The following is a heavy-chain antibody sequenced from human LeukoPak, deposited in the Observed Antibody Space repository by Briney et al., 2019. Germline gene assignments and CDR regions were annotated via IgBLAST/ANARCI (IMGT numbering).Heavy chain of an antibody. CDR1: GYTFTGYY. D-gene: IGHD2-2*01. Sequence: ASVKVSCKASGYTFTGYYMHWVRQAPGQGLEWMGWINPNSGGTNYAQKFQGRVTMTRDTSISTAYVELSRLRSDDTAVYYCATTTDIVVVPAANTWGQGTLVTVSS. V-gene: IGHV1-2*02. CDR2: INPNSGGT. CDR3: ATTTDIVVVPAANT. J-gene: IGHJ5*02.